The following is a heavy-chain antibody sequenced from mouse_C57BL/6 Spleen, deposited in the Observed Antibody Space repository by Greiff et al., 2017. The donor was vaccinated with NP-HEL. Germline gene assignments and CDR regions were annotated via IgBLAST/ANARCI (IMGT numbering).Heavy chain of an antibody. CDR3: AVGSSGYSWFAY. V-gene: IGHV1-74*01. Sequence: QVQLQQPGAELVKPGASVKVSCKASGYTFTSYWMHWVKQRPGQGLEWIGRIHPSDSATNYNQKFKGKATLTVDKSSSTAYMQLSSLTSEDAAVYYCAVGSSGYSWFAYWGQGTLVTVSA. CDR1: GYTFTSYW. J-gene: IGHJ3*01. CDR2: IHPSDSAT. D-gene: IGHD3-2*02.